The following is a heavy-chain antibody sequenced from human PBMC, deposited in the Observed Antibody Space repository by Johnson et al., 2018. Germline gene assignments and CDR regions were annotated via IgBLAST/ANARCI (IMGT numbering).Heavy chain of an antibody. CDR1: GFTFSSYG. Sequence: VQLVESGGGVVQPGRSLRLSCAASGFTFSSYGMHWVRQAPGKGLEWVAVISYDGSNKYYADSVKGRFTISRDNSKNTLYLQMNSLRAEDTAVYYCAKDLWQLVKPDVWGKGTTVTVSS. D-gene: IGHD6-13*01. J-gene: IGHJ6*04. CDR3: AKDLWQLVKPDV. V-gene: IGHV3-30*18. CDR2: ISYDGSNK.